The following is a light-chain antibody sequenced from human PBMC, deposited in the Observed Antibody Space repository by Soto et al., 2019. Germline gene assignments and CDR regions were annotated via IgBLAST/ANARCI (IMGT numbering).Light chain of an antibody. CDR3: QQYNSYPNT. J-gene: IGKJ2*01. Sequence: DIQMTQSPSTLSASVGARVTITCRASQNIFSWVAWYQQKPGKAPKLLINKASNLESGVPSRFSGSGSGTEFTLTIRSLQPDDFATYYCQQYNSYPNTFGQGTKLEIK. CDR1: QNIFSW. CDR2: KAS. V-gene: IGKV1-5*03.